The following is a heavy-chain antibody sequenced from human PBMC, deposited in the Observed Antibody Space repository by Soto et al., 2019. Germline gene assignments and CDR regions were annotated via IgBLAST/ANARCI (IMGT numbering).Heavy chain of an antibody. V-gene: IGHV3-48*01. D-gene: IGHD6-13*01. Sequence: PGGSLELSCAASGLTFSSYGITWARKAPGKGLEWVSYISSSSSTIYYADSVKGRFTISRDNAKNSLYLQMNSLRAEDTAVYYCARHPERIAESGWFDPWGQGTLVTVSS. J-gene: IGHJ5*02. CDR3: ARHPERIAESGWFDP. CDR1: GLTFSSYG. CDR2: ISSSSSTI.